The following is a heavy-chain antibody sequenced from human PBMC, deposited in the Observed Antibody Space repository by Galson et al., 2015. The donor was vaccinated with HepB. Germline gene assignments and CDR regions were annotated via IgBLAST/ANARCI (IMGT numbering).Heavy chain of an antibody. V-gene: IGHV3-15*01. CDR1: GFTFSNAW. J-gene: IGHJ4*02. CDR2: PKSKPNGGTT. CDR3: TKDIPFTGGGALAY. Sequence: SLRLSCAGSGFTFSNAWMTWVRQAPGTGLEWVAHPKSKPNGGTTDYPAPVKGRITISRDDSKNTVYLQMNSLKTEDTAVYYCTKDIPFTGGGALAYWGQGALVAVSS. D-gene: IGHD3-16*01.